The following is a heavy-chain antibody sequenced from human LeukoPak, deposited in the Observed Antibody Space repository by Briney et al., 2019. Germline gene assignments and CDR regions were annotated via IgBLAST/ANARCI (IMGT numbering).Heavy chain of an antibody. J-gene: IGHJ5*02. CDR2: ISYDGSNK. V-gene: IGHV3-30*04. D-gene: IGHD2-2*01. Sequence: GGSLRLSCAASGFTFSSYAKHWVRQAPGKGLEWVAVISYDGSNKYYADSVKGRFTISRDNSKNTLYLQMNSLRAEDTAVYYCARWTCSSTSCYASWFDPWGQGTLVTVSS. CDR3: ARWTCSSTSCYASWFDP. CDR1: GFTFSSYA.